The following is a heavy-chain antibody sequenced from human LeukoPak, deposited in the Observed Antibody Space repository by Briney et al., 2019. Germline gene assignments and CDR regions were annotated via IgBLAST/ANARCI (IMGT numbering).Heavy chain of an antibody. CDR1: GFTFSSYA. V-gene: IGHV3-30-3*01. D-gene: IGHD6-19*01. Sequence: GGSLRLSCAASGFTFSSYAMHWVRQAPGKGLEWVAVISYDGSNKYYADSVKGRFTISRDNSKNTLYLQMNSLRAEDTAVYFCARAVVGKEDLDYWGQGTLVTVSS. CDR3: ARAVVGKEDLDY. CDR2: ISYDGSNK. J-gene: IGHJ4*02.